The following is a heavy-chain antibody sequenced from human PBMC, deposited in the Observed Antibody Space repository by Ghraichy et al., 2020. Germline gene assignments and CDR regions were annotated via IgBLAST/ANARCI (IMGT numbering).Heavy chain of an antibody. CDR2: INHSGST. D-gene: IGHD3-10*01. V-gene: IGHV4-34*01. J-gene: IGHJ4*02. CDR1: GGSFSGYY. CDR3: AGSGSESFDY. Sequence: SETLSLTCAVYGGSFSGYYWSWIRQPPGKGLEWIGEINHSGSTNYNPSLKSRVTISVDTSKNQFSLKLSSVTAADTAVYYCAGSGSESFDYWGQGTLVTVSS.